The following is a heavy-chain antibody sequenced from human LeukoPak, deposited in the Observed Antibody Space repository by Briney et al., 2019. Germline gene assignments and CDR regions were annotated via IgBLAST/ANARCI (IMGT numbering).Heavy chain of an antibody. D-gene: IGHD1-26*01. CDR3: AREWGATLHAFDI. J-gene: IGHJ3*02. Sequence: GGSLRLSCEASGFTFSTYGMHWVRQAPGKGLEWVAFIRYDGSNKYYADSVRGRFTISRDNSKNTLYLQTNSLRAEDTAVYYCAREWGATLHAFDIWGQGTMVTVSS. CDR2: IRYDGSNK. V-gene: IGHV3-30*02. CDR1: GFTFSTYG.